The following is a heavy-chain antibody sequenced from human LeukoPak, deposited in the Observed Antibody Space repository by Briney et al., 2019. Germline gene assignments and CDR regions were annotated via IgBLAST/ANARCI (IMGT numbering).Heavy chain of an antibody. V-gene: IGHV3-74*01. J-gene: IGHJ4*02. CDR2: IKSDGSST. Sequence: PGGSLRLSCAASGFTFSSYWMHWLRQAPGKGLVWVSRIKSDGSSTSYADSVKGRFTSSRDNAKNTLYLQMNSLRAEDTAVYYCARGSSVVGLDWGQGTLVTVSS. D-gene: IGHD2-15*01. CDR3: ARGSSVVGLD. CDR1: GFTFSSYW.